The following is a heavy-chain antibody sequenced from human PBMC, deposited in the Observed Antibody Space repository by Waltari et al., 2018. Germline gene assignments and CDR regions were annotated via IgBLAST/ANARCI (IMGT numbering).Heavy chain of an antibody. CDR3: VREAYLAAGFDF. Sequence: EVQLVVTGGGFIQPGGSLRVSCSASGSVARGNLLHWVRQAPGKGREGVSVHKSAGNAFYTDAVKGRFTISRDTAKNTLYLQMNSLRIEDTAMYYCVREAYLAAGFDFWGQGTPVTVSS. J-gene: IGHJ4*02. CDR2: HKSAGNA. D-gene: IGHD6-25*01. CDR1: GSVARGNL. V-gene: IGHV3-53*02.